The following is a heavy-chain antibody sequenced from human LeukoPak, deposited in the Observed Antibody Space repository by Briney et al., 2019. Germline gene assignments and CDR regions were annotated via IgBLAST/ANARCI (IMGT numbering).Heavy chain of an antibody. J-gene: IGHJ4*02. CDR3: ARSKGRDGDNWDFFFDF. CDR2: VNHSGGA. V-gene: IGHV4-34*01. Sequence: SETLSLTCTVYGGSFSGYYWSWIRQSPGKGLEWIGEVNHSGGAKYNPSLKSRFSISVDTSKNQVSLKLSSVTAADTAVFYCARSKGRDGDNWDFFFDFWGQGTLVTVSS. D-gene: IGHD5-24*01. CDR1: GGSFSGYY.